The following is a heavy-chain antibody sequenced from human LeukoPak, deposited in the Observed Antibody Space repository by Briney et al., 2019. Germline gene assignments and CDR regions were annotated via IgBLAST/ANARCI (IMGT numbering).Heavy chain of an antibody. V-gene: IGHV4-39*07. D-gene: IGHD2-2*01. CDR1: GGSISSSNYY. CDR3: ARERREQLLPPYTRLLTYFDY. CDR2: TYSRGST. Sequence: PSETLSLTCIVSGGSISSSNYYWGWIRQSPGKGLEWIGSTYSRGSTYYNPSLKSRVIVSSDMSKNQFSLMLNSVTAADTAVYYCARERREQLLPPYTRLLTYFDYWGQGTLVTVSS. J-gene: IGHJ4*02.